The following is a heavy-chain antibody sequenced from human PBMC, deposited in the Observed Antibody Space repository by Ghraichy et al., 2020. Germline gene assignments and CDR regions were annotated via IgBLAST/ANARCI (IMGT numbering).Heavy chain of an antibody. Sequence: GGSLRLSCAASGFTFSDYYMSWIRQAPGKGLEWVSYISSSGNTIYYEDSVKGRFTISRDNAKNSLNLQMNSLRIEDTAVYYWARGSYGDYGTFDYWGQGTLVNVSS. CDR3: ARGSYGDYGTFDY. V-gene: IGHV3-11*01. CDR2: ISSSGNTI. D-gene: IGHD4-17*01. J-gene: IGHJ4*02. CDR1: GFTFSDYY.